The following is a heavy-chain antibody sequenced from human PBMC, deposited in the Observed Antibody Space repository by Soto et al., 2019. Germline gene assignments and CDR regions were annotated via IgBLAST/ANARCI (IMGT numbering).Heavy chain of an antibody. Sequence: PGGSLRLSCASSVFTFSSYSMNCVRHSPGKWLEWVSSISSSSSYIYYADSVKGRFTISRDNAKNSLYLQMNSLRAEDTAVYYCARAMMVDIAARAKSGMEVWGQGTTVTVS. D-gene: IGHD6-6*01. V-gene: IGHV3-21*01. CDR2: ISSSSSYI. CDR3: ARAMMVDIAARAKSGMEV. J-gene: IGHJ6*01. CDR1: VFTFSSYS.